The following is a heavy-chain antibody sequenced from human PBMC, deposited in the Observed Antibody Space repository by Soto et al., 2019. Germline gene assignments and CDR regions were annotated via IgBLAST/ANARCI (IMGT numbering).Heavy chain of an antibody. D-gene: IGHD3-10*01. CDR3: ARDNPFMVRGVLDY. CDR2: ISYDGSNK. V-gene: IGHV3-30-3*01. CDR1: GFTFSSYA. J-gene: IGHJ4*02. Sequence: PGGSLRLSCAASGFTFSSYAMHWVRQAPGKGLEWVAVISYDGSNKYYADSVKGRFTISRDNSKNTLYLQMNSLRAEDTAVYYCARDNPFMVRGVLDYWGQGTLVTVSS.